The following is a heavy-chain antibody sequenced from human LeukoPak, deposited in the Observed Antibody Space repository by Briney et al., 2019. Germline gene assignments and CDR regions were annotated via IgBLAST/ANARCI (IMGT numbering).Heavy chain of an antibody. Sequence: SETLSLTCTVSGGSTSSYYWSWIRQPPGKGLEWIGYIYYSGSTNYNPSLKSRVTISVDTSKNQFSLKLSSVTAADTAVYYCARSGLWFGELFGWFDPWGQGTLVTVSS. CDR3: ARSGLWFGELFGWFDP. CDR1: GGSTSSYY. J-gene: IGHJ5*02. CDR2: IYYSGST. D-gene: IGHD3-10*01. V-gene: IGHV4-59*01.